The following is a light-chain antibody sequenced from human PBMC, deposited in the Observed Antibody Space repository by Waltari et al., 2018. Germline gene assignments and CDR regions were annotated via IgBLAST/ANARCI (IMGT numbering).Light chain of an antibody. V-gene: IGKV3-20*01. CDR1: QSVRGS. CDR2: GAS. J-gene: IGKJ1*01. Sequence: EIVLTQSPDTLSLSPGERATLSCRASQSVRGSLAWYQQKAGQAPRLLIYGASSRATGIPDRFSGSGSGTDFSLTISRLEPEDFAVYYCQLYVRLPATFGQGTKVEI. CDR3: QLYVRLPAT.